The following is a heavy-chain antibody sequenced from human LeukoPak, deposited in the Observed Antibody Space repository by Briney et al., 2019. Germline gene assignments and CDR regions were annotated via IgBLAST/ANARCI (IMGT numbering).Heavy chain of an antibody. CDR2: INHSGYT. J-gene: IGHJ4*02. D-gene: IGHD1-26*01. CDR1: GGSFSGYY. Sequence: PSETLSLTCGVYGGSFSGYYWNWIRQPPGKGLEWIGEINHSGYTNYNPSLKSRVTISVDTSKNQFSLKLSSVTAADTAVYYCARWMVGDTFDYWGQGTLVTVSS. V-gene: IGHV4-34*01. CDR3: ARWMVGDTFDY.